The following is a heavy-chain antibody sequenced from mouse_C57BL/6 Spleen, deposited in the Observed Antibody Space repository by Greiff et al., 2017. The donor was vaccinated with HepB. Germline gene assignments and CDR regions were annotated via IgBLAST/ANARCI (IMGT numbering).Heavy chain of an antibody. CDR1: GYAFTNYL. V-gene: IGHV1-54*01. CDR3: ARDRSQYYFDY. J-gene: IGHJ2*01. CDR2: INPGSGGT. Sequence: QVQLKESGAELVRPGTSVKVSCKASGYAFTNYLIEWVKQRPGQGLEWIGVINPGSGGTNYNEKFKGKATLTADKSSSTAYMQLSSLTSEDSAVYFCARDRSQYYFDYWGQGTTLTVSS.